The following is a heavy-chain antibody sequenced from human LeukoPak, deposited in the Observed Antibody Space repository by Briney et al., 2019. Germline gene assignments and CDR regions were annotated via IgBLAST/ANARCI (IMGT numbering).Heavy chain of an antibody. D-gene: IGHD2-2*01. J-gene: IGHJ5*02. CDR2: ISGSGGST. Sequence: GGSLRLSCAASGFTFSSYAMSWVRQAPGKGLEWVSAISGSGGSTYYADSVKGRFTISRDNSKNTLYLQMNGLRAEDTAVYYCAKTTPFYCSSTSCHVGWFDPWGQGTLVTVSS. V-gene: IGHV3-23*01. CDR1: GFTFSSYA. CDR3: AKTTPFYCSSTSCHVGWFDP.